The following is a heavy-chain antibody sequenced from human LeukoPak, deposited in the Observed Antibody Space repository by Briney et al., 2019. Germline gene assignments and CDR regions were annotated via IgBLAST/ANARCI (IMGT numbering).Heavy chain of an antibody. Sequence: SVKVSCKASGGTFSSYAISWVRQAPGQGLEWMGGIIPIFGTANYAQKFQGRVTITADESTSTAYMELRSLRSDDAAVYYCARDVGGNSVFDYWGQGTLVTVSS. CDR2: IIPIFGTA. J-gene: IGHJ4*02. CDR1: GGTFSSYA. CDR3: ARDVGGNSVFDY. D-gene: IGHD4-23*01. V-gene: IGHV1-69*01.